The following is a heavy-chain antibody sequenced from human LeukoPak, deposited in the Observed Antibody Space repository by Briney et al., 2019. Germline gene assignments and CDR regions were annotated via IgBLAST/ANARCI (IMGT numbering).Heavy chain of an antibody. D-gene: IGHD5-18*01. CDR2: INPNSGGT. Sequence: ASVKVSCKASGYTFTGYYMHWVRQAPGQGLEWMGWINPNSGGTNYAQKFQGRVTMTRDTSISTAYMEPSRLRSDDTAVYYCARAWGYSYGYYDYWGQGTLVTVSS. J-gene: IGHJ4*02. CDR1: GYTFTGYY. CDR3: ARAWGYSYGYYDY. V-gene: IGHV1-2*02.